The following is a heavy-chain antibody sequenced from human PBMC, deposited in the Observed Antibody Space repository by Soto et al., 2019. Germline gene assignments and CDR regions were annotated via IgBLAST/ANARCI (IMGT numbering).Heavy chain of an antibody. CDR1: GFSFSDHY. Sequence: GGSLRLSCAASGFSFSDHYMDWVRQAPGKGLEWVGRIRKKGNSYSTEYAASVRGRFTISRDDLKNSLDLQMNSLKTEDTVVYYCVRVIGESYFDHWGQGTLVTVSS. CDR2: IRKKGNSYST. J-gene: IGHJ4*02. D-gene: IGHD2-21*01. CDR3: VRVIGESYFDH. V-gene: IGHV3-72*01.